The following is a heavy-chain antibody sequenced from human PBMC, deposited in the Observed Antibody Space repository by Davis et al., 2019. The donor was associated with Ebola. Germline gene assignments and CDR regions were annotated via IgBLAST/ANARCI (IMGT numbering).Heavy chain of an antibody. CDR2: IYVSGST. J-gene: IGHJ4*02. CDR3: ARGHDFWSGSVFDY. Sequence: MPSETLSLTCAVSGDSISSNNWWSWVRQPPGKGLEWIGEIYVSGSTNYNPSLKSRVTISVDKSKNHFSLQLSSVTAADTAVYFCARGHDFWSGSVFDYWGQGTLVTVSS. V-gene: IGHV4-4*02. CDR1: GDSISSNNW. D-gene: IGHD3-3*01.